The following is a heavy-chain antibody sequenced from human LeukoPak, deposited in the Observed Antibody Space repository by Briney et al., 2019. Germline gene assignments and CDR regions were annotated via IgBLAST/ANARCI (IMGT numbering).Heavy chain of an antibody. D-gene: IGHD6-6*01. Sequence: GGSLRLSCAASGFTVSSNYMSWVRQAPGKGPEWVSSISSSSSYIYYADSVKGRFTISRDNAKNSLYLQMNSLRAEDTAVYYCARDPPGIAARKGRVRGAFDIWGQGTMVTVSS. CDR1: GFTVSSNY. CDR3: ARDPPGIAARKGRVRGAFDI. V-gene: IGHV3-21*01. J-gene: IGHJ3*02. CDR2: ISSSSSYI.